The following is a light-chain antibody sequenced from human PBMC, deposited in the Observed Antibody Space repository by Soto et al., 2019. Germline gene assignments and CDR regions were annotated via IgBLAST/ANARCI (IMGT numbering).Light chain of an antibody. V-gene: IGLV1-44*01. CDR2: TNN. CDR1: NSNIGTNT. CDR3: ETWDSNTRV. Sequence: QSLLTQPPSASATPGQRVTISCSGSNSNIGTNTVNWYQQLPGTAPRLLIYTNNQRPSGVPQRFSGSKTGTSASLAIGGLQSEDGADYYCETWDSNTRVFGGGTKLTVL. J-gene: IGLJ3*02.